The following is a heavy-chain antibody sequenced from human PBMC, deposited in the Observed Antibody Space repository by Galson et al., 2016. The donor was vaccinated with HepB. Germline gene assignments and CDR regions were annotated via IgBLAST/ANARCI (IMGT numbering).Heavy chain of an antibody. D-gene: IGHD3-9*01. Sequence: SVKVSCKASGYTFASYYIHWVRQAPGQGLEWMGLLNPSGGSTTYAQTLQGRVTLTGDTSTSTVYMELSSLRAEDTAVYYCAKADLLFGYYNGGIDFWGQGTLVTVSS. J-gene: IGHJ4*02. CDR3: AKADLLFGYYNGGIDF. CDR2: LNPSGGST. CDR1: GYTFASYY. V-gene: IGHV1-46*01.